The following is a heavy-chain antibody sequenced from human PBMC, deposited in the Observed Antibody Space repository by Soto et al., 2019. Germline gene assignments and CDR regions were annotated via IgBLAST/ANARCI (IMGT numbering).Heavy chain of an antibody. D-gene: IGHD1-1*01. CDR1: GFTFSAYW. V-gene: IGHV3-74*01. CDR2: ISDDGSTT. Sequence: GGSLRLSCEVSGFTFSAYWMHWVRQVPWKGLIWVSRISDDGSTTTYADSVKGRFTISRDNAKNTLYLQMNSLRADDTGLYYCTRGPRVSSTGTGAHWGQGTLVTVSS. CDR3: TRGPRVSSTGTGAH. J-gene: IGHJ4*02.